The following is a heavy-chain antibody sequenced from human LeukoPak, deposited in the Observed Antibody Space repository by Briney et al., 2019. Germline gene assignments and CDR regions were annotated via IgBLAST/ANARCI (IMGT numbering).Heavy chain of an antibody. CDR2: INHSGST. CDR1: VGSFSGFY. D-gene: IGHD3-10*01. V-gene: IGHV4-34*01. J-gene: IGHJ6*03. CDR3: ARGYYGSGSHCCHMDV. Sequence: SETLSLTCAVYVGSFSGFYWSWIRQPPGKGLEWIGEINHSGSTNYNSSLKSRVTISVDTSKNQFSLKLSSVTAADTAVYYCARGYYGSGSHCCHMDVWGKGTTITVS.